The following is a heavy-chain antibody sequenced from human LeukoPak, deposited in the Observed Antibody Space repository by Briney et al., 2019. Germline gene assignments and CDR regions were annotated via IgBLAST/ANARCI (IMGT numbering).Heavy chain of an antibody. J-gene: IGHJ4*02. CDR2: ISRNGAAT. CDR1: GLIFDDYT. V-gene: IGHV3-43*01. CDR3: AQGPTIPPYYPSGNYSETKAQFDC. Sequence: PGGSLRLSCAASGLIFDDYTMHWVRQAPGKGLEWVSLISRNGAATKYAYSVRVRFTVARDNSKNSLYLQMNSLRAEDTALYYCAQGPTIPPYYPSGNYSETKAQFDCWGQGTLVTVSS. D-gene: IGHD3-10*01.